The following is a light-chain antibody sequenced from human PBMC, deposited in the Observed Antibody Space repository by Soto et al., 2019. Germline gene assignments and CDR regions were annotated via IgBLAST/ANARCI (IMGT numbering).Light chain of an antibody. CDR2: GAS. CDR3: QQYDSSPWT. CDR1: QSVSRNY. Sequence: EIVLTQSPGTLSLSPGERATLSCRASQSVSRNYLAWYQQKLGQAPRLLIYGASSRATGLPDRFSGSGSGTDFTLTISRLEPEDFAVYYCQQYDSSPWTFGQGTKVEIK. V-gene: IGKV3-20*01. J-gene: IGKJ1*01.